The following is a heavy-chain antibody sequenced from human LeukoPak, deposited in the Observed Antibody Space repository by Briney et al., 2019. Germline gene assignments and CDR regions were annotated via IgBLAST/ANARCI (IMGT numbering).Heavy chain of an antibody. Sequence: GGSLRLSCAASGFTISSNYMSWVRQAPGKGLEWVSAISGSGGSTYYADSVKGRFTISRDNSKNTLYLQMNSLRAEDTAVYYCAKDPLSIYCGGDCPGDAFDIWGQGTMVTVSS. V-gene: IGHV3-23*01. CDR1: GFTISSNY. D-gene: IGHD2-21*02. CDR2: ISGSGGST. J-gene: IGHJ3*02. CDR3: AKDPLSIYCGGDCPGDAFDI.